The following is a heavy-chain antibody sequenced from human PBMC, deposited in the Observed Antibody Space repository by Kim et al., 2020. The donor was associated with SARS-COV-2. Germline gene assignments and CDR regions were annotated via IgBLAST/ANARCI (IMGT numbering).Heavy chain of an antibody. J-gene: IGHJ5*02. CDR2: INPAGGNA. CDR1: GYPFRNYY. CDR3: ARWALTGFYSYNWFDT. V-gene: IGHV1-46*01. Sequence: ASVKVSCKASGYPFRNYYINWVRQAPGQGLEWMAVINPAGGNAKFAQKFEGRVTVTMDTSTSVVYMDLNSLRSDDTAVYYCARWALTGFYSYNWFDTWGPGTLVTVSS. D-gene: IGHD3-9*01.